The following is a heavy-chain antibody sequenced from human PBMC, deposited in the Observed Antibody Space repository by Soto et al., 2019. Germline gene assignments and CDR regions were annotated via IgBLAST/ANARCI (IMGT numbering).Heavy chain of an antibody. D-gene: IGHD3-3*02. CDR2: INSDGSST. CDR3: ARVRHFPIHDPFDY. Sequence: PGGSLRLSCAASGFTFSSYWMHWVRQAPGKGLVWVSRINSDGSSTSYADSVKGRFTISRDNAKNTLYLQMNSLRAEDTAVYYCARVRHFPIHDPFDYWGQGTLVTVSS. CDR1: GFTFSSYW. J-gene: IGHJ4*02. V-gene: IGHV3-74*01.